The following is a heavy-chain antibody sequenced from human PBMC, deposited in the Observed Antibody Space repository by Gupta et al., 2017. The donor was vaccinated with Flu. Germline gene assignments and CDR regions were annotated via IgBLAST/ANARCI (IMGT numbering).Heavy chain of an antibody. CDR2: ISAYNGNT. V-gene: IGHV1-18*01. D-gene: IGHD3-3*01. J-gene: IGHJ4*02. Sequence: QVQLVQSGAEVKKPGASVKVSCKASGYTFTSYGISWVRQAPGQGLEWMGWISAYNGNTNYAPKLQGRVTMTPDTSTSTAYMELRSLRSDDTAVYYCARDGVPDFWSGYYYWSFDYWGQGTLVTVSS. CDR3: ARDGVPDFWSGYYYWSFDY. CDR1: GYTFTSYG.